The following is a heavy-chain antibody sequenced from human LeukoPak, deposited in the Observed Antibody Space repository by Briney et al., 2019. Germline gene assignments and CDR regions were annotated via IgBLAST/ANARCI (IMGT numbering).Heavy chain of an antibody. Sequence: GGSLRLSCAASGFTFSNAWMSWVRQAPGKGLEWVGRIKSKTDGGTTDYAAPVKGRFTISRDDSKNTLYLQMNSLKTEDTAVYYCTTETTVTRIYYYYYYYMDVWGKGTTVTVSS. D-gene: IGHD4-17*01. CDR2: IKSKTDGGTT. CDR3: TTETTVTRIYYYYYYYMDV. CDR1: GFTFSNAW. J-gene: IGHJ6*03. V-gene: IGHV3-15*01.